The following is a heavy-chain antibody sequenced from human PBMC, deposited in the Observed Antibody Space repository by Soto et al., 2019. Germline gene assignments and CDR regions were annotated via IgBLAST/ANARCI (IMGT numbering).Heavy chain of an antibody. V-gene: IGHV4-59*12. D-gene: IGHD2-2*01. CDR1: GGSISSYY. Sequence: SETLSLTCTVSGGSISSYYWSWIRQPPGKGLEWIGYIYYSGSTNYNPSLKSRVTISVDTSKNQFSLKLSSVTAADTAVYYCARLVVVPAAFDYYYYYYMDVWGKGTTVTVSS. CDR2: IYYSGST. CDR3: ARLVVVPAAFDYYYYYYMDV. J-gene: IGHJ6*03.